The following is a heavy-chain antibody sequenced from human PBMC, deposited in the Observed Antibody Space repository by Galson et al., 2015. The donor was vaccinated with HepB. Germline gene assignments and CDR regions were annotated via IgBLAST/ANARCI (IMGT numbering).Heavy chain of an antibody. V-gene: IGHV1-18*04. CDR3: VREGGDSSGYYFLY. D-gene: IGHD3-22*01. CDR2: ISAYNGKT. Sequence: SVKVSCKASGYTFITYGISWVRQAPGQGLEWMGWISAYNGKTNYAQKLQGRVTMTTDTSTSTAYMELRSLRSDDTALYYCVREGGDSSGYYFLYWGQGTLVTVSS. CDR1: GYTFITYG. J-gene: IGHJ4*02.